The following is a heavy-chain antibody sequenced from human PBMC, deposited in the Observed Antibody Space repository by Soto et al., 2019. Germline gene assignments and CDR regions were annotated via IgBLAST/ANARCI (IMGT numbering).Heavy chain of an antibody. CDR3: ARQGFGPLHGLVDV. CDR2: VHHSWGS. V-gene: IGHV4-59*08. CDR1: GGSISSYY. J-gene: IGHJ6*02. D-gene: IGHD3-10*01. Sequence: QVQLQESGPGLMKPSETLSLSCTVSGGSISSYYWSWFRQSPGKRMEWIGYVHHSWGSSYNPSLQSRVAISLDTSKSQFSLKVTSVTATATAVYYCARQGFGPLHGLVDVWGQGTTVTVSS.